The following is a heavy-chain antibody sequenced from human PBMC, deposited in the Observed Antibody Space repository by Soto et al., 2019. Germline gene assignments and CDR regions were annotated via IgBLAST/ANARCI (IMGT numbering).Heavy chain of an antibody. CDR1: GGSFSGWH. CDR2: ASHTGGT. V-gene: IGHV4-34*01. D-gene: IGHD1-1*01. CDR3: ARRRNLDV. Sequence: QVQVQQWGAGLLKFSETLSLTCAVNGGSFSGWHWNWIRQPPGKGLEWIGEASHTGGTNYNPSLESRVTISVDRSRTQLSLKLTSVSAADTAVYYCARRRNLDVWGPGTTVIVSS. J-gene: IGHJ6*02.